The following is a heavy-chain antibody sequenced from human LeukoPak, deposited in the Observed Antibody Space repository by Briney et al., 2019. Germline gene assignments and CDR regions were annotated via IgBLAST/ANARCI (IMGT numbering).Heavy chain of an antibody. CDR1: GYTFTSYA. J-gene: IGHJ4*02. CDR3: ARVSELDGSGSFPFDY. CDR2: INTNTGNP. Sequence: GASVKVSCKASGYTFTSYAMNWVRQAPGQGLEWMGWINTNTGNPTYAQGFTGRFVFSLDTSVSTAYLQISSLKAEDTAVCYCARVSELDGSGSFPFDYWGQGTLVTVSS. D-gene: IGHD3-10*01. V-gene: IGHV7-4-1*02.